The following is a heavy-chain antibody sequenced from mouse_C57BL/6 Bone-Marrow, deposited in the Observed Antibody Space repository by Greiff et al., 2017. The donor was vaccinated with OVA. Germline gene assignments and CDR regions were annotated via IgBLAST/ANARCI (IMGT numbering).Heavy chain of an antibody. Sequence: EVQLQESGPGLVKPSQSLSLTCSVTGYSITSGYYWNWIRQFPGNKLEWMGYISYDGSNNYNPSLKNRISITRDTSKNQFFLKLNSVTTEDTATYYCARGADGYLFAYWGQGTLVTVSA. CDR1: GYSITSGYY. CDR2: ISYDGSN. CDR3: ARGADGYLFAY. V-gene: IGHV3-6*01. D-gene: IGHD2-3*01. J-gene: IGHJ3*01.